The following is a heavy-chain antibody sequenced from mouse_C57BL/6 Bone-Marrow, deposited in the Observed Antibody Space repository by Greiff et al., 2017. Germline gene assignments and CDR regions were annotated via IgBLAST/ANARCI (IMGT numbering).Heavy chain of an antibody. CDR2: INPNNGGT. Sequence: EVQGVESGPELVKPGASVKIPCKASGYTFTDYNMDWVKQSHGKSLEWIGDINPNNGGTIYNQKFKGKATLTVDKSSSTAYMELRSLTSEDTAVYDCATSGPCYAMDYWGQGTSVTVSS. J-gene: IGHJ4*01. CDR1: GYTFTDYN. V-gene: IGHV1-18*01. CDR3: ATSGPCYAMDY.